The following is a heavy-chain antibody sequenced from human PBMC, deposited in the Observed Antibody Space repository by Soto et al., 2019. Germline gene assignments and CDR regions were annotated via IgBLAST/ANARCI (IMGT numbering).Heavy chain of an antibody. CDR3: ARAVYGSGNDY. D-gene: IGHD3-10*01. V-gene: IGHV4-34*01. CDR2: INHSGST. Sequence: QVQLQQWGAGLLKPSETLSLTCAVYGGSFSGYYWSWIRQPPGKGLEWIGEINHSGSTNYNPSLKSRVNLSVDTSKNQFSLKLSSVTAADTAVYYCARAVYGSGNDYWGQGTLVTVSS. CDR1: GGSFSGYY. J-gene: IGHJ4*02.